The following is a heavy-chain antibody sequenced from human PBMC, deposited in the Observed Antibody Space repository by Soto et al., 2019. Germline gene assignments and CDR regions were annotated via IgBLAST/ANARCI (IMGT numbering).Heavy chain of an antibody. Sequence: SETLSLTXTVSGGSISSYYWSWIRQPPGKGLEWIGEINHSGSTNYNPSLKSRVTISVDTSKNQFSLKLSSVTAADTAVYYCAIRRGYSYGYGYWGQGTLVTVSS. CDR1: GGSISSYY. CDR3: AIRRGYSYGYGY. V-gene: IGHV4-34*01. CDR2: INHSGST. J-gene: IGHJ4*02. D-gene: IGHD5-18*01.